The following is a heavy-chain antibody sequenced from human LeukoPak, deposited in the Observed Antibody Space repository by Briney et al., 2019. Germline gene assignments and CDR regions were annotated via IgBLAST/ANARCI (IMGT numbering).Heavy chain of an antibody. CDR2: INEGGSEK. Sequence: PGGSLRLSCAASGFTFSNYWMSWVRPAPGKGLDWVAKINEGGSEKHYVDSVKGRFTISRDNAKNSLYLEMNGLRAEDTAVYYCARYDGYDLRHWGQGTLVTVSS. CDR3: ARYDGYDLRH. V-gene: IGHV3-7*04. J-gene: IGHJ4*02. D-gene: IGHD5-12*01. CDR1: GFTFSNYW.